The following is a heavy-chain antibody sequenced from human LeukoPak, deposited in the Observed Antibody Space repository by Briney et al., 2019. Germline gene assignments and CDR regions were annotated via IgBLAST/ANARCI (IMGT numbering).Heavy chain of an antibody. J-gene: IGHJ4*02. CDR3: ARSNRGGNFDY. D-gene: IGHD1-26*01. CDR2: LYSGGGT. Sequence: GGSLRLSCAVSGFTVSDNYMTWVRQAPGKGLEWVSVLYSGGGTYYADSVKGRFTISRNNSKNTLYLQMNSLRAEDTAVYFCARSNRGGNFDYWRLGTLVTVSS. V-gene: IGHV3-53*01. CDR1: GFTVSDNY.